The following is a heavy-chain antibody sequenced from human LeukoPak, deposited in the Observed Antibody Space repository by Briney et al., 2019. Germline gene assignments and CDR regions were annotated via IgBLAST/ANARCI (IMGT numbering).Heavy chain of an antibody. CDR2: IPYDGSNK. V-gene: IGHV3-30*04. D-gene: IGHD3-3*01. CDR1: GFTFSSYA. CDR3: ARDRYYDFWRGFYYYGIDV. Sequence: SGGSLRLSRAASGFTFSSYAMHWVSQARGKGLVWGVVIPYDGSNKYYADSVKGRFTISRDNSKNTLYLQMNSLRAEDTAVYYCARDRYYDFWRGFYYYGIDVWGQGTTDTVSS. J-gene: IGHJ6*02.